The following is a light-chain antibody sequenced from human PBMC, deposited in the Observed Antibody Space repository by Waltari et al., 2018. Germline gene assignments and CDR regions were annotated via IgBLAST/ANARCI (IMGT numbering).Light chain of an antibody. Sequence: EIVLTQSPATLSLSPGDTATLSCRASQSVSSYLAWYQQKAGQAPRLLIYDASTRATGIPARFSGSGSGTDFTLTISSLEPEDFAVYYCHQCAHSPRTFGQGTRVEIK. V-gene: IGKV3-11*01. CDR2: DAS. J-gene: IGKJ1*01. CDR1: QSVSSY. CDR3: HQCAHSPRT.